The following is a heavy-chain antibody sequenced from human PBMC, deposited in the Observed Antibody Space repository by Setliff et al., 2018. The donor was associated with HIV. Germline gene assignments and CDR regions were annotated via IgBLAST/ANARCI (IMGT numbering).Heavy chain of an antibody. CDR3: ALTLAAQLVGLN. Sequence: ASVKVSCKASGYTFTSYGISWVRQAPGQGLEWMGWISAYNGNTNYAQKLQGRVTMTTDTSTSTAYMELRSLRSDDTAVYYCALTLAAQLVGLNWGQGTAVTVSS. CDR2: ISAYNGNT. J-gene: IGHJ4*02. D-gene: IGHD6-13*01. CDR1: GYTFTSYG. V-gene: IGHV1-18*01.